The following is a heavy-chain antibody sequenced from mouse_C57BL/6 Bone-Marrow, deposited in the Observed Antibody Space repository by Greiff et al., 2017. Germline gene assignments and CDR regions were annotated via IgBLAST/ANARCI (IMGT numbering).Heavy chain of an antibody. D-gene: IGHD3-2*02. V-gene: IGHV1-55*01. CDR3: ARWTAQAKVDY. J-gene: IGHJ4*01. CDR1: GYTFTSYW. Sequence: VQLQQPGAELVKPGASVKMSCKASGYTFTSYWITWVKQRPGQGLEWIGDIYPGSGSTNYNEKFKSKATLTVDTSSSTAYMQLSSLTSEDAAVYYGARWTAQAKVDYWGQGTSVTVSS. CDR2: IYPGSGST.